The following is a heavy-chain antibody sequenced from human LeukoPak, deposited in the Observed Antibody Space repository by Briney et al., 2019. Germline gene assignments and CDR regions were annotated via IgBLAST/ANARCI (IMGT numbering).Heavy chain of an antibody. CDR2: IYYSGST. D-gene: IGHD2-2*01. J-gene: IGHJ6*03. CDR1: GGSISSYY. V-gene: IGHV4-59*01. CDR3: ATKSPHTDIVVVPAALYYYYYMDV. Sequence: SETLSLTCTVSGGSISSYYWSWIRQPPGKGLEWIGYIYYSGSTNYNPSLKSRVTISVDTSKNQFSLKLSSVTAADTAVYYCATKSPHTDIVVVPAALYYYYYMDVWGKGTTVTVSS.